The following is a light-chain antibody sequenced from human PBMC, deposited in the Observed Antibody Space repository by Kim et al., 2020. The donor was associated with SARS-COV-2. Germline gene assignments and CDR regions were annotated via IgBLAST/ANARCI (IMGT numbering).Light chain of an antibody. Sequence: ASGGDRVTITCRASQGISTYLAWYQQKPGIAPKLLIYAASTLGSGVPSRFSGSGSGTDFTLTISSLQPEDFATYSCQQYSAFPRTFGQGTKVDIK. J-gene: IGKJ1*01. V-gene: IGKV1-9*01. CDR2: AAS. CDR1: QGISTY. CDR3: QQYSAFPRT.